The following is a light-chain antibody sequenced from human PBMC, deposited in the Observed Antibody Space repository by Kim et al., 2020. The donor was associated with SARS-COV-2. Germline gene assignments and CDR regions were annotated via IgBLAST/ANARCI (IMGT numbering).Light chain of an antibody. CDR2: AAS. CDR3: QQYYGYPYT. CDR1: QDIGSY. V-gene: IGKV1-8*01. J-gene: IGKJ2*01. Sequence: SASPGDRVISTCRASQDIGSYLAWYQQKPGKAPKLLINAASTLQSGVPSRFSGTGSGTDFSLTISCLQSEDFATYYCQQYYGYPYTFGPGTKLEIK.